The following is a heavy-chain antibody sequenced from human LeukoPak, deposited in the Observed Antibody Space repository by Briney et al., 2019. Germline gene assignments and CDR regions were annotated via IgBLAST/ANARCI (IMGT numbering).Heavy chain of an antibody. J-gene: IGHJ5*02. CDR2: IKQDGSEI. Sequence: GGSLRLSCAASGFAFSNYWMSWVRQAPGKGLEWVANIKQDGSEIYYVDSVKGRFTISRDNAKNSLYLQMNSLRAEDTAVYYCAGARFDPWGQGTLVTVSS. V-gene: IGHV3-7*03. CDR3: AGARFDP. CDR1: GFAFSNYW.